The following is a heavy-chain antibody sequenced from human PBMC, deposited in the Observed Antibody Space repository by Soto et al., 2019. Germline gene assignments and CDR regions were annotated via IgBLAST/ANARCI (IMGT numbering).Heavy chain of an antibody. J-gene: IGHJ4*02. Sequence: PSQTLSFNCAISGDSVSSNSAAWNWIRQSPSRGLEWLGRTYYRSKWYNDYAVSVKSRITINPDTSKNQFSLKLSSVTAADTAVYYCARRITIFGVVIYYFDYLGQGTLVTVSS. CDR1: GDSVSSNSAA. CDR2: TYYRSKWYN. V-gene: IGHV6-1*01. D-gene: IGHD3-3*01. CDR3: ARRITIFGVVIYYFDY.